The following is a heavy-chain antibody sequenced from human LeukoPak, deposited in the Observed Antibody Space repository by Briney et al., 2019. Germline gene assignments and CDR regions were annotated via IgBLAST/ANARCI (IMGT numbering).Heavy chain of an antibody. J-gene: IGHJ4*02. CDR2: IYYSGST. CDR1: GGSISSGGYY. V-gene: IGHV4-31*03. CDR3: ARVSTSGWYDFDY. D-gene: IGHD2-2*01. Sequence: SETLSLTCTVSGGSISSGGYYWSWIRQHPGRGLEWIGYIYYSGSTYYNPSLKSRLTISVDTSKNDFSLKLSAVTAADTAVYYCARVSTSGWYDFDYWGQGTLVTVSS.